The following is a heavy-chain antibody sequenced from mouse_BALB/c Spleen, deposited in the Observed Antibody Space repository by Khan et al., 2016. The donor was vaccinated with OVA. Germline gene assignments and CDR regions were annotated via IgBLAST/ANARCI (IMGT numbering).Heavy chain of an antibody. D-gene: IGHD2-3*01. CDR1: GYTFTDYA. J-gene: IGHJ2*01. Sequence: VQLQESGPELVRPGVSVKISCKGSGYTFTDYAMYWVKQSHAKSLEWIGLISTYSGNTNYNQKFKGKLTMTVDKPSSTAYMELARLTSEDSAMQYCARPAYDGYYDYWGQGTTLTVSS. V-gene: IGHV1S137*01. CDR2: ISTYSGNT. CDR3: ARPAYDGYYDY.